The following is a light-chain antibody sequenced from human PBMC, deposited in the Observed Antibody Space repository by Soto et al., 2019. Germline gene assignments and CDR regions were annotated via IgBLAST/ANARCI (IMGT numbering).Light chain of an antibody. CDR1: QSISSY. CDR2: AAS. J-gene: IGKJ1*01. Sequence: IQMPQSPSSLSASVGARVTITCRASQSISSYLNWYQQNPGKAPKLLIYAASSLQSGVPSRFSGSGSGTDFTLTISSLQPEDFATYYCQQSYSTPPTFGQGTKVEIK. V-gene: IGKV1-39*01. CDR3: QQSYSTPPT.